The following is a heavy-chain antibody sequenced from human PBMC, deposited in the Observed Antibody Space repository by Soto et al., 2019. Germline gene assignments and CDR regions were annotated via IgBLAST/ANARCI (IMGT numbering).Heavy chain of an antibody. CDR3: ARSFGVVTDFDY. J-gene: IGHJ4*02. V-gene: IGHV3-30-3*01. CDR1: GFTFSSYA. Sequence: GGSLRLSCAASGFTFSSYAMHWVRQAPGKGLEWVAVISYDGSNKYYADSVKGRFTISRDNSKNTLYLQMNSLRAEDTAVYYCARSFGVVTDFDYWGQGTLVTVSS. CDR2: ISYDGSNK. D-gene: IGHD3-3*01.